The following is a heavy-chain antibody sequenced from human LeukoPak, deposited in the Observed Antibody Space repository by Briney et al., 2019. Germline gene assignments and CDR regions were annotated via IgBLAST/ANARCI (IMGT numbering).Heavy chain of an antibody. Sequence: PGGSLRLSCGTSGFTFDSYAMSWVRHAPGKGLEWVSTISHGGGSRYYADSVKGRFTISRDNSKNTLYLQMNSLRAEDTAVYYCAKEDYYDNSGVGYWGQGTLVTVSS. V-gene: IGHV3-23*01. J-gene: IGHJ4*02. CDR2: ISHGGGSR. CDR3: AKEDYYDNSGVGY. D-gene: IGHD3-22*01. CDR1: GFTFDSYA.